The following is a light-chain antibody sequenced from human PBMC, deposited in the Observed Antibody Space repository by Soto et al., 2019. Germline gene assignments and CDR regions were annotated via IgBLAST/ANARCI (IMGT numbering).Light chain of an antibody. CDR2: DVS. V-gene: IGLV2-14*03. CDR3: SSYSSGSTLYV. CDR1: SSDVGGYNY. J-gene: IGLJ1*01. Sequence: QSALTQRASVSGSPGQSITISCTGTSSDVGGYNYVSWYQHHPGKAPKLMIYDVSVRPSGVSNRFSGSKSGNTASLTISGLQAEDEAAYYCSSYSSGSTLYVFGNGTKLTVL.